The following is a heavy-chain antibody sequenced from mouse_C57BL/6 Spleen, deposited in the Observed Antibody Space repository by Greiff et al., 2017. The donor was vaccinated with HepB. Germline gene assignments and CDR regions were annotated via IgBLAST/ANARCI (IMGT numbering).Heavy chain of an antibody. V-gene: IGHV1-61*01. CDR2: IYPSYSET. CDR3: ARSLRSFDY. Sequence: QVHVKQPGAELVRPGSSVKLSCKASGYTFTSYWMDWVKQRPGQGLEWIGNIYPSYSETHYNQKFKDKATLTVDKSSSTAYMQLSSLTSEDSAVYYCARSLRSFDYWGQGTTLTVSS. CDR1: GYTFTSYW. D-gene: IGHD1-1*01. J-gene: IGHJ2*01.